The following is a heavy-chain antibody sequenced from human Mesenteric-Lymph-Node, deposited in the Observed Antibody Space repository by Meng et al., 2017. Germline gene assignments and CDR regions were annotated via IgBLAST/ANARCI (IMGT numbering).Heavy chain of an antibody. J-gene: IGHJ4*02. V-gene: IGHV3-33*01. CDR2: IWSDGSNR. D-gene: IGHD4-23*01. CDR3: ARGYYGGNSDFDY. CDR1: GLIVRRYG. Sequence: VQLVESGGGVVQPGSSLRLSCAASGLIVRRYGMHWVRQAPGKGLEWVAVIWSDGSNRYYADSVKGRFAISRDISKNTLILQMNSLRAEDTAVYYCARGYYGGNSDFDYWGQGTLVTVSS.